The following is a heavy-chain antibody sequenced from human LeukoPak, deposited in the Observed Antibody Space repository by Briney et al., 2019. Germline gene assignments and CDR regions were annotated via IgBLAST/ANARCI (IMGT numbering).Heavy chain of an antibody. CDR1: GGSISSSSYY. V-gene: IGHV4-39*07. Sequence: PSETLSLTCTVSGGSISSSSYYWGWIRQPPGKGLEWIGSIYYSGSTYYNPSLKSRVTISVDTSKNQFSLKLSSVTAADTAVYYCARDDYGEYYFDYWGQGTLVTVSS. D-gene: IGHD4-17*01. J-gene: IGHJ4*02. CDR3: ARDDYGEYYFDY. CDR2: IYYSGST.